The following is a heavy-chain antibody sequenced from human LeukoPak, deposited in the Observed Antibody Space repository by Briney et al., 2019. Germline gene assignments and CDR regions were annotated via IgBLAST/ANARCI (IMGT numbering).Heavy chain of an antibody. CDR1: GFTFSNYG. D-gene: IGHD5-24*01. V-gene: IGHV3-74*01. Sequence: GGSLRLSCAASGFTFSNYGMSWVRQAPGKGLVWVSRINSDGSSTSYADSVKGRFTISRDNAKNTLYLQMNSLRAEDTAVYYCARRDPADAFDIWGQGTMVTVSS. CDR2: INSDGSST. J-gene: IGHJ3*02. CDR3: ARRDPADAFDI.